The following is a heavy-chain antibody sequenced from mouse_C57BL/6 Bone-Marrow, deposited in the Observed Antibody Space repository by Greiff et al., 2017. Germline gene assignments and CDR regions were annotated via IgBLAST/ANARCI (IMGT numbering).Heavy chain of an antibody. V-gene: IGHV6-3*01. J-gene: IGHJ4*01. D-gene: IGHD2-3*01. CDR2: IRFKCDNYAT. CDR3: MGKIYNGYPYYAMDY. Sequence: EVKLQESGGGLVQPGGSMKLSCVASGFTFSNYWMNWVRQSPEKGLEWVAQIRFKCDNYATHYAESVKGRFTISRDDSKSSVYLKMNNLRAEDTGIYYCMGKIYNGYPYYAMDYWGKGTSVTVSS. CDR1: GFTFSNYW.